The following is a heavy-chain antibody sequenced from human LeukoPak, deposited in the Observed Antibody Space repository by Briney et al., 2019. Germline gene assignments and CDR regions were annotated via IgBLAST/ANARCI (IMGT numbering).Heavy chain of an antibody. V-gene: IGHV4-61*02. CDR1: GDSVNSGNYY. CDR2: IYTSGIA. Sequence: PSQTLSLTCTVSGDSVNSGNYYWIWIRQPAGKGLEWIGRIYTSGIANYNPSLKSRVTISVDKSKNQFSLKLSSVTAADTAVYYCARANRAYSDYRSYYYFMDVWGKGTTVTISS. CDR3: ARANRAYSDYRSYYYFMDV. D-gene: IGHD4-11*01. J-gene: IGHJ6*03.